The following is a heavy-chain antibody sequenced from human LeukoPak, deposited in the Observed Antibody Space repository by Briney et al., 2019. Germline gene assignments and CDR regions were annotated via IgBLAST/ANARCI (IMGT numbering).Heavy chain of an antibody. CDR3: ARDSYMFGSDY. CDR1: GFTSTGYD. Sequence: GGSPRLSCVPSGFTSTGYDFSWVRQAPGKGLGWVSYISNGGGTIYYADSVKGRFTISRDNAKNSVFLQMNTLRAEDTAVYYCARDSYMFGSDYWGQGTLVTVSS. J-gene: IGHJ4*02. CDR2: ISNGGGTI. V-gene: IGHV3-48*03. D-gene: IGHD3-10*02.